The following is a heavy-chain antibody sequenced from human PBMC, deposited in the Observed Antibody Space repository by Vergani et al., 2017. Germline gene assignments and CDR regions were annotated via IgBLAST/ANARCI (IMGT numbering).Heavy chain of an antibody. CDR3: TKGLGITLAAGGGGLDS. V-gene: IGHV3-23*01. D-gene: IGHD2-15*01. Sequence: EVHLLESGGGLIQPGGSLRISCAASGFTFDNYAMTWVRQAPGKGLQWVSGISGSGSSKFYEDSLKGRVTISRDNSKNTLFLEMNSLRTEDTATYFCTKGLGITLAAGGGGLDSWGRGTVVLVSS. CDR2: ISGSGSSK. J-gene: IGHJ4*02. CDR1: GFTFDNYA.